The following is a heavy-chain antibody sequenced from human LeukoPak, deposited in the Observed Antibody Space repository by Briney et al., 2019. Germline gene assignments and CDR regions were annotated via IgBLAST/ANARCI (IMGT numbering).Heavy chain of an antibody. V-gene: IGHV5-51*01. D-gene: IGHD5-24*01. CDR2: IYPADSDT. CDR3: ARSPRDGYHDAFDI. J-gene: IGHJ3*02. Sequence: SGESLKISCKGSGYSFTNYWITWVRQMPGKGLEWMGIIYPADSDTKYSPSFQGQVTISADKSITTAYLQWSSLKASDTAMYYRARSPRDGYHDAFDIWGQGTMVTVSS. CDR1: GYSFTNYW.